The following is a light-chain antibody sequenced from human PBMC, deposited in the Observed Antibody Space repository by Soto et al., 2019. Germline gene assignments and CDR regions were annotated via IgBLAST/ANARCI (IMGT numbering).Light chain of an antibody. V-gene: IGKV1-39*01. CDR3: QQSYSTSAT. CDR1: QSISSY. J-gene: IGKJ1*01. CDR2: AAS. Sequence: DIQMTQSPSSLSASVGDRVTITCRASQSISSYLNWYQQKPGKAPKLLIYAASSLQSGVPSRFSGSGSGTDFTLTISSLQPEDFATYYCQQSYSTSATFGQGTRWIS.